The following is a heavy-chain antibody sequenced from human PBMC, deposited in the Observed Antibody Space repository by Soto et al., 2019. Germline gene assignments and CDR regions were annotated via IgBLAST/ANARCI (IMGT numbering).Heavy chain of an antibody. CDR2: IIPIFGTA. J-gene: IGHJ5*02. CDR1: GGTFSSYA. V-gene: IGHV1-69*13. D-gene: IGHD4-17*01. CDR3: ARVSPTVVNNWFDP. Sequence: VASVKVSGKASGGTFSSYAISWVRQAPGQGLEWMGGIIPIFGTANYAQKFQGRVTITADESTSTAYMELSSLRSEDTAVYYCARVSPTVVNNWFDPWGQGTLVTVSS.